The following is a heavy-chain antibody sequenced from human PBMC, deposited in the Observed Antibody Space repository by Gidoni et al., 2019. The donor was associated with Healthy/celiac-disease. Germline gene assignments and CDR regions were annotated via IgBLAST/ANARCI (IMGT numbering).Heavy chain of an antibody. CDR2: ISGSGGST. CDR1: RFTFSSYA. J-gene: IGHJ4*02. D-gene: IGHD6-19*01. V-gene: IGHV3-23*01. Sequence: EVQLLEAGGGLVQPGGSLRLSCAASRFTFSSYAMSWVRQAPGKGLEWVSAISGSGGSTYYADSVKGRFTISRDNSKNTLYLKMNSLRAEDTAVYYCAKAAVGSGWYYWGQGTLVTVSS. CDR3: AKAAVGSGWYY.